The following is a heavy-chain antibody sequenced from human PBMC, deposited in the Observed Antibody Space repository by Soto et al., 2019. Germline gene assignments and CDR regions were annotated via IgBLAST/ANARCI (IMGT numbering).Heavy chain of an antibody. D-gene: IGHD3-10*01. CDR3: ARATYYYGSGSYYYYYYGMDV. Sequence: SETLSLTCTVSGGSISSYYWSWIRQPPGKGLKWIGYIYYSGSTNYNPSLKSRVTISVDTSKNQFSLKLSSVTAADTAVYYCARATYYYGSGSYYYYYYGMDVWGQGTTVTVSS. J-gene: IGHJ6*02. CDR1: GGSISSYY. CDR2: IYYSGST. V-gene: IGHV4-59*01.